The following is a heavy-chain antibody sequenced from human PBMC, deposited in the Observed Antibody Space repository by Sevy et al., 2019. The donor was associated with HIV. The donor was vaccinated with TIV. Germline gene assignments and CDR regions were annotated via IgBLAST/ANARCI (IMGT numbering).Heavy chain of an antibody. CDR1: AFTFSTYA. D-gene: IGHD2-15*01. CDR2: VSYDGGNR. J-gene: IGHJ6*02. Sequence: GGSLRLPCAASAFTFSTYAMHWVRQAPGKGLEWVAVVSYDGGNRHYADSVKGRFTISRDNSKNTLYLQMNSLRGEDTAVYYCAKDAGGCSGGNCYWATNYYGMDVWGQGTTVTVSS. V-gene: IGHV3-30*18. CDR3: AKDAGGCSGGNCYWATNYYGMDV.